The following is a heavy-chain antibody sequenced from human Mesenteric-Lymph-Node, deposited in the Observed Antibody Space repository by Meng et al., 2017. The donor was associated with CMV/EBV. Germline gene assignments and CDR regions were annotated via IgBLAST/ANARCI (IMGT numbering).Heavy chain of an antibody. CDR2: VSPGGDNT. D-gene: IGHD2-15*01. V-gene: IGHV3-23*01. Sequence: GGSLRLSCAASGFTFSDYAVSWVRQAPQKGLEWVSAVSPGGDNTYYAGSVKGRFTISRDNSKNTLYLQMNSLRAEDTAVYYCAKCRGGSCYYFDYWGQGTLVTVS. CDR1: GFTFSDYA. CDR3: AKCRGGSCYYFDY. J-gene: IGHJ4*02.